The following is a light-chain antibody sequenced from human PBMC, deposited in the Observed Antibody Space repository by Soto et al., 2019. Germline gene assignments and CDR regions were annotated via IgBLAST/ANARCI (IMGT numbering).Light chain of an antibody. V-gene: IGKV1-39*01. CDR1: ESVRTY. CDR2: GAS. Sequence: DIQMTQSPSSLSASVGDRITITCRASESVRTYLNWYRQKPGRAPDLLIFGASTLESGVPSRFSGSVSGTEFTLTISSVQPEDFATYYCQQSFFTPHTFGQGTKVEIK. J-gene: IGKJ2*01. CDR3: QQSFFTPHT.